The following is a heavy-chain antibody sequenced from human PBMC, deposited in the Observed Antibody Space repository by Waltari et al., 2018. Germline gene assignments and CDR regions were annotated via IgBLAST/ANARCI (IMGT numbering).Heavy chain of an antibody. CDR1: GFSLSTSGVG. V-gene: IGHV2-5*01. D-gene: IGHD3-3*01. J-gene: IGHJ4*02. CDR3: AHYGPLDFWSGYANFDY. CDR2: IYWNDDK. Sequence: QITLKESGPTLVKPTQTLTLTCTFSGFSLSTSGVGVGWIRQPPGKALEWLALIYWNDDKRYSPSLKSRLTITKDTSKNQVVLTMTNMDPVDTATYYCAHYGPLDFWSGYANFDYWGQGTLVTVSS.